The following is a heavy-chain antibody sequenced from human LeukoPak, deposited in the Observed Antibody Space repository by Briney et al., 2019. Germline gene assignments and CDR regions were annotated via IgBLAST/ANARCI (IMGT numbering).Heavy chain of an antibody. D-gene: IGHD2-2*02. V-gene: IGHV5-51*01. CDR3: AIGGDSTTSCYRCFNY. J-gene: IGHJ4*02. CDR2: IYPDDSDT. CDR1: GYRFTSYW. Sequence: GESLKISCKGSGYRFTSYWIGWVRQMPGKGLEWMGIIYPDDSDTRYSPSFQGQVTISADKSICTAYLQWSSLKASDTAMYYCAIGGDSTTSCYRCFNYWGQGTLVTVSS.